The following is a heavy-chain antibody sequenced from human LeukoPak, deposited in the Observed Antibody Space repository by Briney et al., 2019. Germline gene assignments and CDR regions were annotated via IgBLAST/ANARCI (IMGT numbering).Heavy chain of an antibody. J-gene: IGHJ4*02. Sequence: PGGSLRLSCEASGFSFSNYNMNWVRQAPERGLEWVSYITLSSTTIYYADSVKGRFTIFRDNAKNSLYLQMDSVRAEDTAVYYCAKDGTSGYYSVPDYWGQGTLVTVSS. CDR1: GFSFSNYN. CDR2: ITLSSTTI. D-gene: IGHD3-22*01. CDR3: AKDGTSGYYSVPDY. V-gene: IGHV3-48*01.